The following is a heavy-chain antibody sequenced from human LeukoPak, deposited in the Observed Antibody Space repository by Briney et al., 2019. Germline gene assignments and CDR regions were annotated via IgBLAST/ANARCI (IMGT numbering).Heavy chain of an antibody. D-gene: IGHD3-3*01. CDR2: TAADGITT. CDR3: ARVGVSWGGFDI. V-gene: IGHV3-74*01. Sequence: GGSLRLSCAASGFIFSNYWMHWVRQAPGTGLVWVSRTAADGITTDYADSVKGRFTVSRDNADNTLYLHMNSLSAEDTAVCYCARVGVSWGGFDIWGRGTVVTVSS. CDR1: GFIFSNYW. J-gene: IGHJ3*02.